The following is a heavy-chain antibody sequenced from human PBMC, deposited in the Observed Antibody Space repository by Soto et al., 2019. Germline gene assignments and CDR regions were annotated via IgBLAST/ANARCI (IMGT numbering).Heavy chain of an antibody. CDR1: GYSFTSYW. J-gene: IGHJ6*02. D-gene: IGHD6-6*01. CDR3: AREGSSAGYYYYGMDV. CDR2: IYPGDSDT. Sequence: GEALKISWKGAGYSFTSYWIGWVRQMPEKGLEWMGIIYPGDSDTRYSPSFQGQVTISADKSISTAYLQWSSLKASDTAMYYCAREGSSAGYYYYGMDVWGQGATVTVSS. V-gene: IGHV5-51*01.